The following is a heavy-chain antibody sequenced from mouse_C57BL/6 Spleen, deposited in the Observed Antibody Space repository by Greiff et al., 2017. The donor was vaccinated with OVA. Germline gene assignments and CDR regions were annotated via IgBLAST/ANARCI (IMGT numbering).Heavy chain of an antibody. CDR3: AREESIYYDYDGFAY. J-gene: IGHJ3*01. Sequence: ESGPGLVKPSQSLSLTCSVTGYSITSGYYWNWIRQFPGNKLEWMGYISYDGSNNYNPSLKNRISITRDTSKNQFFLKLNSVTTEDTATYYCAREESIYYDYDGFAYWGQGTLVTVSA. D-gene: IGHD2-4*01. CDR2: ISYDGSN. CDR1: GYSITSGYY. V-gene: IGHV3-6*01.